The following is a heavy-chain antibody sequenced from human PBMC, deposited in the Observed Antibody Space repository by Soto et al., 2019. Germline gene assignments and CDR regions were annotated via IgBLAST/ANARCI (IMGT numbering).Heavy chain of an antibody. V-gene: IGHV6-1*01. Sequence: SQTLSLTCAISGDSVSSNSAAWNWIRQSPSRGLEWLGRTYYRSKWYNDYAVSVKSRITINPDTSKNQFSLQLNSVTPEDTAVYYCARDSAQGMVYADYYFDYWGQGTLVTVSS. J-gene: IGHJ4*02. CDR1: GDSVSSNSAA. CDR3: ARDSAQGMVYADYYFDY. D-gene: IGHD2-8*01. CDR2: TYYRSKWYN.